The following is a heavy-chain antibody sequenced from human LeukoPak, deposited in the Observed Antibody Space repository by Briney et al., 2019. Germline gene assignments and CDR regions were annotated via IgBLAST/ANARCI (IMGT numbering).Heavy chain of an antibody. V-gene: IGHV7-4-1*02. Sequence: ASVKVSCKASGYTFTNFAINWVRQAPGQGPEWMGWINTITGNPTYAQGFTGRFVFSLDTSVSTAYLQISSLKAEDTAVYYCARGRGYYWLPPNDYWGQGTLVTVPS. D-gene: IGHD3-3*01. J-gene: IGHJ4*02. CDR2: INTITGNP. CDR1: GYTFTNFA. CDR3: ARGRGYYWLPPNDY.